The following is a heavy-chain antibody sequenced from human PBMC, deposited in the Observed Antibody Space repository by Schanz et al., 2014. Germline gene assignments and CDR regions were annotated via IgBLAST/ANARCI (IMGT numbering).Heavy chain of an antibody. CDR2: LNTYLGKP. V-gene: IGHV7-4-1*02. J-gene: IGHJ4*02. Sequence: QVQLVQSGSELKKPGASVKVSCKTSGYTFNSYALHWVRQAPGQGLEWMGWLNTYLGKPTYAQGFTGRFVFSLDTSVSTAYLQISRLQAADTDAYYCTTETIAMAGTFSIWGQGTLVAVSS. CDR1: GYTFNSYA. CDR3: TTETIAMAGTFSI. D-gene: IGHD6-19*01.